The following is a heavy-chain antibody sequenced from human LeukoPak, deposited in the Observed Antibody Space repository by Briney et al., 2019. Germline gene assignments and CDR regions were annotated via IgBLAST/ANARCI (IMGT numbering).Heavy chain of an antibody. D-gene: IGHD6-13*01. CDR2: IYYSGST. Sequence: PSETLSLTCTVSGGSISSYYWSWIRQPPGKGLEWIGYIYYSGSTNYNPSLKSRVTISVDTSKNQFSLKLSSVTAADTAVYYCARGAEAGRDFDYWGQGTLVTVSS. J-gene: IGHJ4*02. CDR1: GGSISSYY. V-gene: IGHV4-59*01. CDR3: ARGAEAGRDFDY.